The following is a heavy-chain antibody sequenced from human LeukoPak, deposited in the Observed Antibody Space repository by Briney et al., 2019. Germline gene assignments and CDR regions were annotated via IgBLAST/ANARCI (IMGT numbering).Heavy chain of an antibody. D-gene: IGHD6-19*01. CDR2: IWFDGSIK. Sequence: PGGSLTLSCAASGFTFSNYGMHWVRQAPGKGLEWVTIIWFDGSIKFYADSVKGRFTISRDNSKNTVYLQMNNLRVEDTAIYYCAKDLGAGLVVAGRLDYWGQGTLVTVSS. CDR3: AKDLGAGLVVAGRLDY. J-gene: IGHJ4*02. V-gene: IGHV3-33*06. CDR1: GFTFSNYG.